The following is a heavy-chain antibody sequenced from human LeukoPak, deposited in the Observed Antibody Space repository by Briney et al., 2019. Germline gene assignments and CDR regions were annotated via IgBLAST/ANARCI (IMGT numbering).Heavy chain of an antibody. Sequence: GRSLRLSCAASGFTFSSYSMHWVRQAPGKGLEWVAVISYDGSSKYYADSVKGRFTISRDNSKNTLYLQMNSLRAEDTAVYYCAREWIQLWLHAFDIWGQGTMVTVSS. CDR2: ISYDGSSK. D-gene: IGHD5-18*01. CDR3: AREWIQLWLHAFDI. J-gene: IGHJ3*02. CDR1: GFTFSSYS. V-gene: IGHV3-30-3*01.